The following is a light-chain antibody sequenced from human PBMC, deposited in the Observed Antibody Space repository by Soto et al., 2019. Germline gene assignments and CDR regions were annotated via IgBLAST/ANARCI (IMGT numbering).Light chain of an antibody. CDR1: QDIRTY. CDR2: AAY. V-gene: IGKV1-27*01. J-gene: IGKJ4*01. Sequence: DIQMTQAPSSLSASVGDRVTSTCRARQDIRTYLAWYQQKRGKVPKLLISAAYTLQSGVPPRFSGSGSGTDFTLTISSLQPEDVATYYCQKYDNAPLTFGGGTKVEIK. CDR3: QKYDNAPLT.